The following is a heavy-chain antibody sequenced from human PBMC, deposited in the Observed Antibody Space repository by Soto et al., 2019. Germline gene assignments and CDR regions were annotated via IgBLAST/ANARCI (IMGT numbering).Heavy chain of an antibody. D-gene: IGHD1-26*01. Sequence: GGSLIVSCAASGFTFSSYGMHCVRQAPGKGLDWVAVIWYDGSNKYYADSVKGRFTISRDNSKNTLYLQMNSLRAEDTAVYYCATLGGGSYFLMRLDDAFDIWGQGTMVTVSS. CDR3: ATLGGGSYFLMRLDDAFDI. CDR2: IWYDGSNK. J-gene: IGHJ3*02. CDR1: GFTFSSYG. V-gene: IGHV3-33*01.